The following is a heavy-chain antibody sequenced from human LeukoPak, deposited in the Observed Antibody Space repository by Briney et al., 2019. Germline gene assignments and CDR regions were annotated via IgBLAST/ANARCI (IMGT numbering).Heavy chain of an antibody. Sequence: ASVKVSCKASGYTFTGYYMHWVRQAPGQGLEWMGWINPNSGGTNYAQKFQGWVTMTRDTSISTAYMELSRLRSDDTAVYYCARAGWSQLWPVFDYWSQGTLVTVSS. J-gene: IGHJ4*02. CDR2: INPNSGGT. V-gene: IGHV1-2*04. CDR1: GYTFTGYY. CDR3: ARAGWSQLWPVFDY. D-gene: IGHD5-18*01.